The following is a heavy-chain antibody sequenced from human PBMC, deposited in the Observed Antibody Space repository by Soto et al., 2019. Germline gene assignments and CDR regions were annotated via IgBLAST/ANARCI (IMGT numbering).Heavy chain of an antibody. D-gene: IGHD6-13*01. CDR3: ASGGSSNWPDF. V-gene: IGHV1-2*02. J-gene: IGHJ4*02. CDR1: GYTFSDYY. Sequence: QVQLVQSGAEVKKPGASVKVSCKASGYTFSDYYMHWVRQAPGQGLEWMGWINANSGGTNYPQKFQGRVTMTRDTSISTAYMELSSLRSDDTAMYYCASGGSSNWPDFWGQGTLVTVSS. CDR2: INANSGGT.